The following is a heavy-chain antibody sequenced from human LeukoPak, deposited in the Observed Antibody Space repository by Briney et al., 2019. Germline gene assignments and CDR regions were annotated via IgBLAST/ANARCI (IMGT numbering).Heavy chain of an antibody. Sequence: GGSLRLSCAASGFTVSSNYMSWVRQAPGKGLEWVSVIYSGGSTYYADSVKGRFTISRDNSKNTLYLQMNSLRAEDTAVYYCARESPTTIFGVVIPKYYFDYWGQGTLVTVSS. CDR1: GFTVSSNY. CDR2: IYSGGST. CDR3: ARESPTTIFGVVIPKYYFDY. V-gene: IGHV3-66*01. D-gene: IGHD3-3*01. J-gene: IGHJ4*02.